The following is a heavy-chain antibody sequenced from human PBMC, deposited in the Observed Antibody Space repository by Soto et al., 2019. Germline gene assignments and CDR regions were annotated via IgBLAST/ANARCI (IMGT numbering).Heavy chain of an antibody. CDR3: AKNGHNREYAS. V-gene: IGHV3-23*01. CDR2: ISDRT. D-gene: IGHD2-21*01. CDR1: GFTFSTYG. Sequence: EVQLLESGGGLVQPGGSLSLSCATSGFTFSTYGMTWVRQAPGKGLEWGSGISDRTFYADSVRRRFTISRDTSKNTLYLQMNSPRVEDTAGYYCAKNGHNREYASWGQGTLVTVSS. J-gene: IGHJ5*02.